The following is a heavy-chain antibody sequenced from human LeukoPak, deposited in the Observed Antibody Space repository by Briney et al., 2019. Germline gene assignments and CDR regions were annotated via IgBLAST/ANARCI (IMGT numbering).Heavy chain of an antibody. V-gene: IGHV1-2*02. Sequence: ASVKVSCKASGYSFTGHYMHWVRQAPGQGLEWMGWIDPNSGGTNYARKFEGRVTMTGDTSISTDYMELSRLKSDDTAVYYCALMLRGVIYHFDSWGQGTLVTVSP. CDR3: ALMLRGVIYHFDS. J-gene: IGHJ4*02. D-gene: IGHD3-10*01. CDR2: IDPNSGGT. CDR1: GYSFTGHY.